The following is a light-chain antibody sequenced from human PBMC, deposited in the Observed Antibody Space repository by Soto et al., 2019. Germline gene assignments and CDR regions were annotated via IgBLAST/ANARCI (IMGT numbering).Light chain of an antibody. V-gene: IGKV1-5*03. CDR3: QQYNSYSYT. CDR2: KAS. J-gene: IGKJ2*01. CDR1: QSISSY. Sequence: DIQMTQYPSTLSASVGDRVTIACRASQSISSYLAWYQQKPGKAPNLLIYKASNLASGVPSRFTGGGSGTDFTLTINSLQPDDSATYFCQQYNSYSYTFGQGTKVDIK.